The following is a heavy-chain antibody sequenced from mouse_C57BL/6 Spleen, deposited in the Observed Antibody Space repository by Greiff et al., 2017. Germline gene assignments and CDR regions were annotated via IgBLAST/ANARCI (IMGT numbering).Heavy chain of an antibody. Sequence: DVQLVESGGGLVQPGGSMKLSCVASGFTFSNYWMNWVRQSPEKGLEWVAQIRLKSDNYATHYAESVKGRFTISRDDYKSIVYLQMNNLRAEDTGIYYCTRGVVSFDYWGQGTTLTVSS. D-gene: IGHD6-2*01. CDR3: TRGVVSFDY. J-gene: IGHJ2*01. CDR1: GFTFSNYW. V-gene: IGHV6-3*01. CDR2: IRLKSDNYAT.